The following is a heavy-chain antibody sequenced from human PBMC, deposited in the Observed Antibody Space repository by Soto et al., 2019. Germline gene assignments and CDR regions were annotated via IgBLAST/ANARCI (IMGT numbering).Heavy chain of an antibody. Sequence: VQLLESGGGLVQPGGSLRLSCAASGFTFSTYAMNWVRQAPGRGLEWLSVIIGDASSTDYADSVKGRFIISRDNSKITLYRQMNYLGADDTAVYYCAKDLRPDGRYDLDYWGQGTLVTVSP. J-gene: IGHJ4*02. D-gene: IGHD3-3*01. V-gene: IGHV3-23*01. CDR2: IIGDASST. CDR1: GFTFSTYA. CDR3: AKDLRPDGRYDLDY.